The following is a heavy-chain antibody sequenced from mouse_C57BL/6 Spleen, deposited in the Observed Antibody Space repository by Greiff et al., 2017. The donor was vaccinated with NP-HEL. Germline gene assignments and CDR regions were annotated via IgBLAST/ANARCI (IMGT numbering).Heavy chain of an antibody. CDR2: IWSGGST. D-gene: IGHD2-2*01. Sequence: VQLKQSGPGLVQPSQSLSITCTVSGFSLTSYGVHWVRQSPGKGLEWLGVIWSGGSTDYNAAFISRLSISKDNSKSKVFFKMNSLQADDTAIYYWASPLWLRRGDYYAMDYWGQGTSVTVSS. V-gene: IGHV2-2*01. CDR3: ASPLWLRRGDYYAMDY. CDR1: GFSLTSYG. J-gene: IGHJ4*01.